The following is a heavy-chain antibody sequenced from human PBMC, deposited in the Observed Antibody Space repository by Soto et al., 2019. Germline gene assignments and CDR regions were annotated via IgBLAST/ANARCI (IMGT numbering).Heavy chain of an antibody. Sequence: PSLTCTVSGGSISSGGYYWSWIRQHPGKGLEWIGYIYYSGSTYYNPSLKSRVTISVDTSKNQFSLKLSSVTAADTAVYYCARDKAGPYYFDYWGQGTLVTVSS. CDR2: IYYSGST. V-gene: IGHV4-31*03. CDR1: GGSISSGGYY. J-gene: IGHJ4*02. CDR3: ARDKAGPYYFDY. D-gene: IGHD6-19*01.